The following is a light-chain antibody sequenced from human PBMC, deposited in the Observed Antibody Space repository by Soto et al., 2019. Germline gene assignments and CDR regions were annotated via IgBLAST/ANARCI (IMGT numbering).Light chain of an antibody. CDR3: QPHKSYPRT. CDR2: GAS. CDR1: QNIDRA. J-gene: IGKJ2*02. Sequence: IQMTQSPSSLSASIGDRVTITCRASQNIDRALVWYQQKPGKAPKPLIYGASSLQSGVPSRFSGSGSGTDFTLTSSSLEPEDFATYYCQPHKSYPRTLGQGTKLDSK. V-gene: IGKV1D-16*01.